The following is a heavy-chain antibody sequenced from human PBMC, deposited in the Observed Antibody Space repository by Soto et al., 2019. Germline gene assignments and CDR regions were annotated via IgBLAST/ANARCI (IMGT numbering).Heavy chain of an antibody. CDR3: ARDYYKYYDSSGYYRSPAY. Sequence: GGSLRLSCAASGFTFSSYAMHWVRQAPGKGLEWVALISYDGSDKDYVDSVKGRFTISRDNSRNTLFLQMNSLRAEDTAVYYCARDYYKYYDSSGYYRSPAYWGQGTLVTVSS. D-gene: IGHD3-22*01. J-gene: IGHJ4*02. CDR1: GFTFSSYA. CDR2: ISYDGSDK. V-gene: IGHV3-30-3*01.